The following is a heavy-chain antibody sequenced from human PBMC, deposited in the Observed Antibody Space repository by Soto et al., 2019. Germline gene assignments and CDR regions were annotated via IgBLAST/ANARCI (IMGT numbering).Heavy chain of an antibody. CDR1: GGSISSSGYY. CDR3: ARRGRYYYGMDV. CDR2: IYYRGST. J-gene: IGHJ6*02. Sequence: SETLSLTXTVSGGSISSSGYYWGWIRQPPGKGLEWIGSIYYRGSTYYNPSLKSRVTISVDTSKNQFSLKLSSVTAADTPVYYCARRGRYYYGMDVWGQGTTVPVSS. V-gene: IGHV4-39*01.